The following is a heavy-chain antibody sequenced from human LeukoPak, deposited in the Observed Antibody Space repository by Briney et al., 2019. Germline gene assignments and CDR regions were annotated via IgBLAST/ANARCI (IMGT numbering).Heavy chain of an antibody. CDR2: ISGSGGST. CDR1: GFTFSSYA. CDR3: AKGSCSGGSCYPRSRRDNWFDP. V-gene: IGHV3-23*01. J-gene: IGHJ5*02. D-gene: IGHD2-15*01. Sequence: GGSLRLSCAASGFTFSSYAMSWVRQAPGKGLEWVSAISGSGGSTYYADSVKGRFTISRDNSKSTLYLQMNSLRAEDTAVYYCAKGSCSGGSCYPRSRRDNWFDPWGQGTLVTVSS.